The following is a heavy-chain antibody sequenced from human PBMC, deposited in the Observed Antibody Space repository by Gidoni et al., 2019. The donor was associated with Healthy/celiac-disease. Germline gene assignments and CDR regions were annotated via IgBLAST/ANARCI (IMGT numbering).Heavy chain of an antibody. V-gene: IGHV3-23*04. CDR2: ISGSGGST. J-gene: IGHJ3*02. CDR1: GFTFSSYA. Sequence: EVQLVESGGGLVQPGGSLRLSCAASGFTFSSYAMSWVRQAPGKGLEWVSAISGSGGSTYYADSVKGRFTISRDNSKNTLYLQMNSLRAEDTAVYYCAKEMTIAVAGTRAFDIWGQGTMVTVSS. D-gene: IGHD6-19*01. CDR3: AKEMTIAVAGTRAFDI.